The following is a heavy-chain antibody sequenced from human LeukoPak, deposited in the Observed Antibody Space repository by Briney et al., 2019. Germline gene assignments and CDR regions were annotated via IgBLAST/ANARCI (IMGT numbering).Heavy chain of an antibody. V-gene: IGHV4-31*03. CDR3: ARDLELERNRWNYFES. D-gene: IGHD1-1*01. J-gene: IGHJ4*02. Sequence: SETLSLTCTVSGGSISSGGYYWSWIRQHPGKGLEWIGYIYYSGSTYYNPSLKSRVTISVDTSKNQFSLRLSSVTAADTAVYYCARDLELERNRWNYFESWGQGTLVTVSS. CDR2: IYYSGST. CDR1: GGSISSGGYY.